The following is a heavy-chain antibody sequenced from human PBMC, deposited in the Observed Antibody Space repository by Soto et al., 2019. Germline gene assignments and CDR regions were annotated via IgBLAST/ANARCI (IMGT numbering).Heavy chain of an antibody. CDR1: GGSISSGDYY. CDR3: ARDYSPTGWFDP. V-gene: IGHV4-30-4*01. CDR2: IYYSGSA. Sequence: TSETLSLTCTVSGGSISSGDYYWSWIRQPPGKGLEWIGYIYYSGSAYYNPSLKSRVTISVDTSKNQFSLKLSSVTAADTAVYYCARDYSPTGWFDPWGQGTLVTVSS. D-gene: IGHD2-15*01. J-gene: IGHJ5*02.